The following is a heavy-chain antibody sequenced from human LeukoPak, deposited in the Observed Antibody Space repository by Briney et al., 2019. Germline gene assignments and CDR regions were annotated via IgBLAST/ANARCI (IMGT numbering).Heavy chain of an antibody. Sequence: QTGGSLRLSCAASGFIFSSYWMSWVRQAPGKGLEWVANIKQDGSEKYYVDSVKGRFTISRDNAKNSLYLQMNSLRAEDTAVYYCARDLGHGSGSYSPYYYYGMDVWGQGTTVTVSS. V-gene: IGHV3-7*01. CDR3: ARDLGHGSGSYSPYYYYGMDV. CDR1: GFIFSSYW. J-gene: IGHJ6*02. CDR2: IKQDGSEK. D-gene: IGHD3-10*01.